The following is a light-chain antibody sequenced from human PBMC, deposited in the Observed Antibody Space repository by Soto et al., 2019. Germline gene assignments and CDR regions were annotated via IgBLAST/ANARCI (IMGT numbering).Light chain of an antibody. CDR1: NSHIGVYGF. Sequence: QSALTQPPSASGAPGQSGTISRTGTNSHIGVYGFVSWYQHHPGKAPRLIIYEVQQQHSGVPDRFSGSKSGNTASLTVSGLQAADEAYYFFKSYAGRKSYVFGSGTQVSV. CDR2: EVQ. J-gene: IGLJ1*01. V-gene: IGLV2-8*01. CDR3: KSYAGRKSYV.